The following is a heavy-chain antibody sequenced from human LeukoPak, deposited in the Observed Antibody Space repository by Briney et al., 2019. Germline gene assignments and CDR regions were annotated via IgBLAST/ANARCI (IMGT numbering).Heavy chain of an antibody. CDR3: ARDIAAAGDFDY. Sequence: GGSLRLSCAAFGFTFSSYSMNWVRQAPGKGLEWVSSISSSSSYIYYADSVKGRFTISRDNAKNSLYLQMNSLRAEDTAVYYCARDIAAAGDFDYWGQGTLVTVSS. J-gene: IGHJ4*02. CDR2: ISSSSSYI. V-gene: IGHV3-21*01. D-gene: IGHD6-13*01. CDR1: GFTFSSYS.